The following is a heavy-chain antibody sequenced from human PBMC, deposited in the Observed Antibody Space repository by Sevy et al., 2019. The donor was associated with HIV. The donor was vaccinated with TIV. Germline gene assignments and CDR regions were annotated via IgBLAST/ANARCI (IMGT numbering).Heavy chain of an antibody. J-gene: IGHJ4*02. V-gene: IGHV3-23*01. CDR1: GFTFSSYA. D-gene: IGHD3-10*01. CDR2: ISGSGGST. CDR3: AKVLIPRTSYYGSGSYSKPYYFDY. Sequence: GGSLRLSCAASGFTFSSYAMSWVRQAPGKGLEWVSAISGSGGSTYYADSVKGRFTISRDNSKNTLYLQMNSLRAEDTAVYYCAKVLIPRTSYYGSGSYSKPYYFDYWGQGTLVTVSS.